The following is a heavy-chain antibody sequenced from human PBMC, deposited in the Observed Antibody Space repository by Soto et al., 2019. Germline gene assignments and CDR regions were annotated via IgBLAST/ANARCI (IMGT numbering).Heavy chain of an antibody. J-gene: IGHJ4*02. CDR2: INHSGST. CDR1: GGSFSGYY. V-gene: IGHV4-34*01. D-gene: IGHD2-15*01. Sequence: QSQTLSLTCAVYGGSFSGYYWSWIRQPPGKGLEWIGEINHSGSTNYNPSLKSRVTISVDTSKNQFSLKLSSVTAADTAVYYCARATHRGGDIVVVVAATASVYFDYWGQGTLVTVSS. CDR3: ARATHRGGDIVVVVAATASVYFDY.